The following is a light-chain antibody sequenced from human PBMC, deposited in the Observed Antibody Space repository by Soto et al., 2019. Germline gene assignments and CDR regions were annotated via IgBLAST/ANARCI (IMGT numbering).Light chain of an antibody. CDR1: QSVSSS. V-gene: IGKV3-15*01. CDR2: GAS. Sequence: EIVMTQSPATLSVSPGERATLSCRASQSVSSSLAWYQQKPGQAPRLLIYGASTRATGIPARFSGSGSGTEFTLTFSSLQSEDFAVYYCQQSNNWPWTFGQGTKVDIK. CDR3: QQSNNWPWT. J-gene: IGKJ1*01.